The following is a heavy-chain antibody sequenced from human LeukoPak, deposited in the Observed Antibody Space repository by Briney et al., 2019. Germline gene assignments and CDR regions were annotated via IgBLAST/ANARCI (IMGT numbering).Heavy chain of an antibody. J-gene: IGHJ4*02. CDR3: AREVRVHCSGGSCNTAFDY. CDR2: ISAYNGNT. CDR1: GYTFTSYG. V-gene: IGHV1-18*01. Sequence: ASVTVSCTASGYTFTSYGISWVRQAPGQGLEWMGWISAYNGNTNYAQKLQGRVTMTTDTSTSTAYMELRSLRSDDTAVYYCAREVRVHCSGGSCNTAFDYWGQGTLVTVSS. D-gene: IGHD2-15*01.